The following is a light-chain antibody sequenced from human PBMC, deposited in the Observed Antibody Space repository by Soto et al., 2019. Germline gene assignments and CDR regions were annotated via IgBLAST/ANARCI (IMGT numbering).Light chain of an antibody. CDR1: QSLCRW. V-gene: IGKV1-5*01. J-gene: IGKJ1*01. Sequence: DIQRTQSPSTLSPSVGDSFTITCRASQSLCRWMAWYQQKPGTAPNLLIFGASSLESGVPSRFSGSGSGTEFTRTSTRLQPDDFATYYCQQYNAYVWTVGQGTKVEFK. CDR3: QQYNAYVWT. CDR2: GAS.